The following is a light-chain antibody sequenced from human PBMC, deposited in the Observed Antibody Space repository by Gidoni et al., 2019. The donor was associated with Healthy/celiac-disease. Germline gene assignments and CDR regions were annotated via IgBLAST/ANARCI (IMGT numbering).Light chain of an antibody. CDR1: QDISNY. CDR2: DAS. CDR3: QQYDNLPIT. J-gene: IGKJ3*01. Sequence: DIQMTQSPSSLSASVGDRVTITCQASQDISNYLNWYQQKPVKAPKLLIYDASNLETGVPSRFSGSGSGTDFTFTISSLQPEDIATYYCQQYDNLPITFXPGTKVDIK. V-gene: IGKV1-33*01.